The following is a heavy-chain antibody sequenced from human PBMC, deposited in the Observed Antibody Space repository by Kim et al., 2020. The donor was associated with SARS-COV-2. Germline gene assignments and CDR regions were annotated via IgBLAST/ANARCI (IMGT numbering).Heavy chain of an antibody. CDR3: ARDHGMDV. J-gene: IGHJ6*02. V-gene: IGHV3-53*01. CDR2: GGSN. Sequence: GGSNYYADYLKGRVTTARDTSKNTLDLQMKSLRAEDRAVYYCARDHGMDVWGQGTTVTVSS.